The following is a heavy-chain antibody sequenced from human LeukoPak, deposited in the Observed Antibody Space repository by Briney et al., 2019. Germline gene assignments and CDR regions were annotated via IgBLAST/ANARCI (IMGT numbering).Heavy chain of an antibody. CDR2: IYHSGST. V-gene: IGHV4-38-2*02. D-gene: IGHD6-13*01. CDR1: GYSISSGYY. J-gene: IGHJ5*02. CDR3: ARQEQQLIYNWFDP. Sequence: SETLSLTCTVSGYSISSGYYWGWIRQPPGKGLEWIGEIYHSGSTNYNPSLKSRVTISVDKSKNQFSLKLSSVTAADTAVYYCARQEQQLIYNWFDPWGQGTLVTVSS.